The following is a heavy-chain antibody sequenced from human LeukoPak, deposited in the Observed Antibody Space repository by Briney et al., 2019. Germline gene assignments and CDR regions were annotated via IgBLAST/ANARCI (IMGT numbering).Heavy chain of an antibody. D-gene: IGHD1-26*01. CDR1: GYTFTSYD. Sequence: GASVKVSCKASGYTFTSYDINWVRQATGQGLEWMGWMNPNSGNTGYAQKFQGRVTITRNTSISTAYMELSSLRSEDTAVYYCARLLVGATWGGNYYFDYWGQGTLVTVSS. J-gene: IGHJ4*02. CDR2: MNPNSGNT. V-gene: IGHV1-8*03. CDR3: ARLLVGATWGGNYYFDY.